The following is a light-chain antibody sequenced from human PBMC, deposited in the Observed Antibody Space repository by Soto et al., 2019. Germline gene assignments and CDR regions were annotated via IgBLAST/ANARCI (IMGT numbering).Light chain of an antibody. CDR1: SSDVGGYKF. J-gene: IGLJ1*01. CDR2: EVS. V-gene: IGLV2-14*01. Sequence: QSALTQPASVSGSPGQSITISCTGTSSDVGGYKFVSWYQQHPGTAPKLMIYEVSNRPSGVSSRFSGSKSGNTASLTISGLDAEDEADYYCGSDTGSIYVFGPGTKLTVL. CDR3: GSDTGSIYV.